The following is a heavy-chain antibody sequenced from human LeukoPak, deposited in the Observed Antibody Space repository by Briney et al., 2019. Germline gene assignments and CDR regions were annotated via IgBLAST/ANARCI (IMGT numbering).Heavy chain of an antibody. CDR2: IWYDGSNK. V-gene: IGHV3-30*02. CDR3: ASGYSVEGPAAMRY. D-gene: IGHD2-2*01. CDR1: GFTFSIYG. Sequence: GGSLRLSCAASGFTFSIYGMHWVRQAPGKGLEWVAFIWYDGSNKYYADSVKGRFTISRDNSKNTLYLQMNSLRAEDTAVYYCASGYSVEGPAAMRYWGQGTLVTVSS. J-gene: IGHJ4*02.